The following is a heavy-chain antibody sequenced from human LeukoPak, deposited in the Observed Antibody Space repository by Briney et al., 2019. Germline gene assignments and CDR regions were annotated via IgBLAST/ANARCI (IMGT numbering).Heavy chain of an antibody. J-gene: IGHJ4*02. CDR3: ARGFIRLAAAGPFDY. D-gene: IGHD6-13*01. V-gene: IGHV3-21*01. CDR1: GFTFSSYS. Sequence: PGGSLRLSCAASGFTFSSYSMNWVRQAPGKGLEWVSSISSSSSYIYYADSVKGRFTISRDNAKNSLYLQMNSLRAEDTAVYYCARGFIRLAAAGPFDYWGQGTLVTVSS. CDR2: ISSSSSYI.